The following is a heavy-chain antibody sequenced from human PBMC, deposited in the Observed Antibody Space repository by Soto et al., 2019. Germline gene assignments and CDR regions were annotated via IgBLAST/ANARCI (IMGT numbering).Heavy chain of an antibody. Sequence: PSETLSLTCTVSGGSVSGGKYYWSWIRQPPGKGLEWIGFFFYSGGPSYNPSLRSRVTISLDTSANHFSLNLKSVTAEDTAVYFIERGELVYRGDYPLRNFDYWCKGIMVRVS. CDR1: GGSVSGGKYY. V-gene: IGHV4-61*01. D-gene: IGHD4-17*01. J-gene: IGHJ4*02. CDR3: ERGELVYRGDYPLRNFDY. CDR2: FFYSGGP.